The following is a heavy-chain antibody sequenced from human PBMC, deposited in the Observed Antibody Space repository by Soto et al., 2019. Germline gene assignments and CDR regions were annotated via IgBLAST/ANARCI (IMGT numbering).Heavy chain of an antibody. V-gene: IGHV3-30-3*01. CDR3: ARDGADPKSYRFDY. D-gene: IGHD3-10*01. Sequence: QVQLVESGGGVVQPGRSLRLSCAASGFTFSSYAMHWVRQAPGKGLEWVAVISYDGSNKYYADSVKGRFTISRDNSTNTLYLQMNSLRAEDTAVYYCARDGADPKSYRFDYWGQGTLVTVSS. J-gene: IGHJ4*02. CDR2: ISYDGSNK. CDR1: GFTFSSYA.